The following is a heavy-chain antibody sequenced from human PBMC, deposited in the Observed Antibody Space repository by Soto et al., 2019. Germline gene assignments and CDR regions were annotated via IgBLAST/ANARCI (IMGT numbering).Heavy chain of an antibody. V-gene: IGHV3-13*04. J-gene: IGHJ5*02. CDR2: IGTSGDT. CDR3: ASGALGFDP. Sequence: EVQVVESGGGLVQPGGSLRLSCAASGFTFSRYDMHWVRQATGRGLEWVSGIGTSGDTYYAGSVKGRLTISRENAKNSVYLQMNSLRAGDTAVYYCASGALGFDPWGQGTLVAVSS. D-gene: IGHD3-10*01. CDR1: GFTFSRYD.